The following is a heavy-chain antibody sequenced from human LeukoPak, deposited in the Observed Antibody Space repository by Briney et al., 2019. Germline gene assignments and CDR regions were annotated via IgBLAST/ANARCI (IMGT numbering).Heavy chain of an antibody. V-gene: IGHV4-59*01. CDR1: GGSMSGYY. J-gene: IGHJ4*02. CDR2: ISYSGYS. D-gene: IGHD3-22*01. Sequence: SETLSLTSTASGGSMSGYYWTWIRQPPRKGLEWIGYISYSGYSNYNPSLKSRVTMTVDTSKNQFSLKLSSVTAADTALYYCARGRDYYDSSGSYGYFDYWGQGTLVTVSS. CDR3: ARGRDYYDSSGSYGYFDY.